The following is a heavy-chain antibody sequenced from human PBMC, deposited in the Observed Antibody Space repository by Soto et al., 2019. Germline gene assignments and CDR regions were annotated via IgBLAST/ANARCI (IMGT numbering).Heavy chain of an antibody. D-gene: IGHD3-22*01. CDR2: MNDSGSS. CDR1: GGSVSGYY. V-gene: IGHV4-34*01. CDR3: ARGSYYYDSSGYYHY. Sequence: SETLSLTCAVSGGSVSGYYWSWIRQTPAKGLEWIGEMNDSGSSNYNPSLKPRVAMSIDTSANRISLNLKSVTAADTAVYYCARGSYYYDSSGYYHYWGQGTLVTVSS. J-gene: IGHJ4*02.